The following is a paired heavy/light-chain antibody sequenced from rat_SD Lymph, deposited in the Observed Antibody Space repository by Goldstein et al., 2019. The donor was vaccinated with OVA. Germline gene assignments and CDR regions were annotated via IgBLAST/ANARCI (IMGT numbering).Heavy chain of an antibody. V-gene: IGHV5-31*01. CDR1: GFTFNDYW. Sequence: EVQLVETGGGLVQPGRSLKLSCVASGFTFNDYWMSWTRQAPGKGLEWVASISNNGGSTYYADSVKGRFTISRDNAQNTLYLQMNSLRSEDTATYYCTRVGRYSSPFAYWGQGTLVTVSS. CDR2: ISNNGGST. J-gene: IGHJ3*01. CDR3: TRVGRYSSPFAY. D-gene: IGHD1-2*01.
Light chain of an antibody. V-gene: IGKV12S11*01. CDR1: EGISNS. Sequence: DIQMTQSPASLSASLGEIVSIECLASEGISNSLAWYQQKPGKSPQLMIYGVRTLQDGVPSRFSGSGSGTQYSLKISGMQPEDEGVYYCQQGYKYPVTFGSGTKLEIK. CDR2: GVR. CDR3: QQGYKYPVT. J-gene: IGKJ5*01.